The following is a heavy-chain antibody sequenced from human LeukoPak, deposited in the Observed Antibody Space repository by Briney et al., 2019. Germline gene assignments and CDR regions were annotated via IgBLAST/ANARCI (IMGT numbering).Heavy chain of an antibody. J-gene: IGHJ4*02. CDR3: ARVQNRGYSGYGPDY. CDR1: GYTFTSYD. D-gene: IGHD5-12*01. CDR2: MNPNSGNT. Sequence: ASVKVSCKASGYTFTSYDINWVRQATGQGLERMGWMNPNSGNTGYAQKFQGRVTMTRNTSISTAYMELSSLRSEDTAVYYCARVQNRGYSGYGPDYWGQGTLVTVSS. V-gene: IGHV1-8*01.